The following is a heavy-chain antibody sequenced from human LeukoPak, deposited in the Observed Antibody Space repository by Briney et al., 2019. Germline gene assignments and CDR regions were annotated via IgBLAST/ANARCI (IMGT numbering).Heavy chain of an antibody. CDR2: ISSSTTYI. J-gene: IGHJ3*02. CDR1: GFTFSSYI. Sequence: PGGSLRLSCAASGFTFSSYILNWVRQAPGKGLEWVSSISSSTTYIYYADSMKGRFTISRDNSKNTLYLQVNSLRAEDTAMYYCARNILFAFDIWGQGTMVTVSS. CDR3: ARNILFAFDI. V-gene: IGHV3-21*04.